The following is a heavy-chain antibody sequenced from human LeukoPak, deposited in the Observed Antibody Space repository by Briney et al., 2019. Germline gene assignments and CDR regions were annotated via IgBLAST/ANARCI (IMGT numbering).Heavy chain of an antibody. V-gene: IGHV1-18*01. CDR2: ISAYNGNT. CDR3: ARDIVGATQTGSYYYYYYGMDV. D-gene: IGHD1-26*01. Sequence: ASVKVSCKASGYTFTSYGISWVRQAPGQGLEWMGWISAYNGNTNYAQKLQGRVTMTTDTSTSTAYMEPRSLRSDDTAVYYCARDIVGATQTGSYYYYYYGMDVWGQGTTVTVSS. CDR1: GYTFTSYG. J-gene: IGHJ6*02.